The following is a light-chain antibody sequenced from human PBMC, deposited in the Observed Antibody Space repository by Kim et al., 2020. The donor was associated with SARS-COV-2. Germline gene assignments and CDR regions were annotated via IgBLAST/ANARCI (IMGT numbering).Light chain of an antibody. Sequence: DIQLTQSPSFLSASVGDRVTITCRASQGISSYVAWYQQKPGKAPNLLIYAASILQSGVPSRFSGSGSGTEFTLTISSLQPEDSATYYCQHLNSFPFIFGPGTKVDIK. CDR3: QHLNSFPFI. J-gene: IGKJ3*01. CDR1: QGISSY. CDR2: AAS. V-gene: IGKV1-9*01.